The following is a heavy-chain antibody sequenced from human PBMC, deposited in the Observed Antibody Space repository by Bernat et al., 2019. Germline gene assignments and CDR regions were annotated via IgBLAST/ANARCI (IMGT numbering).Heavy chain of an antibody. CDR3: AKDDLAVGVYPSFDY. V-gene: IGHV3-30*02. CDR1: GFTFSSCG. D-gene: IGHD6-19*01. Sequence: QVQLVESGGGVVQPGGSLRLSCAASGFTFSSCGIHWVRQAPGRGLEGVSFIRYDGSDKYYADSVKGRFTISRDNPKNTLYLQMNSLRPEDTAVYYCAKDDLAVGVYPSFDYWGLGTLVTVSS. CDR2: IRYDGSDK. J-gene: IGHJ4*02.